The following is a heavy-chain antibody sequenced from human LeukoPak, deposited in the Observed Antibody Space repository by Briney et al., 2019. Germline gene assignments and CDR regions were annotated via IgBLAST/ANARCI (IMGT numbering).Heavy chain of an antibody. V-gene: IGHV4-38-2*02. J-gene: IGHJ3*01. CDR3: AREYDFCNDDFTPDAFDV. CDR1: AYSLSGGFY. CDR2: IYHSGTI. Sequence: SETLSLTCSVSAYSLSGGFYWGWIRQAPGRGLEWIASIYHSGTIYYNPSLKSRVTISLDRSKNQFSLKLSSVTAADTAVYFCAREYDFCNDDFTPDAFDVWGQGATVTVSS. D-gene: IGHD3/OR15-3a*01.